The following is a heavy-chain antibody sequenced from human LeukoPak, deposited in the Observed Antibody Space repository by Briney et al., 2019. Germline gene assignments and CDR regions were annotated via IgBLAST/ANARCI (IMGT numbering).Heavy chain of an antibody. V-gene: IGHV4-34*01. J-gene: IGHJ1*01. CDR1: GGSFSGYY. D-gene: IGHD6-19*01. CDR3: ARGFLYSSGWFHRAEYFQH. Sequence: SETLSLTCAVYGGSFSGYYWSWIRQPPGKGLEWIGEISHSGSTNYNPSLKSRVTISVDTSKNQFSLKLSSVTAADTAVYYCARGFLYSSGWFHRAEYFQHWGQGTLVTVSS. CDR2: ISHSGST.